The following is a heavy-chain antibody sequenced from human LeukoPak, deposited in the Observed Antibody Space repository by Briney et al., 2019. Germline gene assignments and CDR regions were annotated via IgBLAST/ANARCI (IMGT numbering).Heavy chain of an antibody. CDR3: ARDSRGPNYDFWSGYYNWFDP. Sequence: SETLSLTCAVYGGSFSGYYWSWIRQPPGKGLEWIGEINHSGSTNYNPSLKSRVTISVDTSKSQFSLKLGSVTAADTAVYYCARDSRGPNYDFWSGYYNWFDPWGQGTLVTVSS. CDR1: GGSFSGYY. D-gene: IGHD3-3*01. J-gene: IGHJ5*02. V-gene: IGHV4-34*01. CDR2: INHSGST.